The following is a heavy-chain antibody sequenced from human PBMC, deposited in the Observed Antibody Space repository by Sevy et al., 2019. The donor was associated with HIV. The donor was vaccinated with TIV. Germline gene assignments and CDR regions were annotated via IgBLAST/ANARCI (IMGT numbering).Heavy chain of an antibody. CDR2: INSDGSST. D-gene: IGHD3-10*01. Sequence: GGSLRLSCAASGFTFSSYWMHWVRQAPGKGLVWVSRINSDGSSTSYADSVKGRFTISRDNAKNTLYLQMNSLRAEDTAVYYCASHARITMVRGVMGGGWFDPWGQRTLVTVSS. CDR1: GFTFSSYW. CDR3: ASHARITMVRGVMGGGWFDP. V-gene: IGHV3-74*01. J-gene: IGHJ5*02.